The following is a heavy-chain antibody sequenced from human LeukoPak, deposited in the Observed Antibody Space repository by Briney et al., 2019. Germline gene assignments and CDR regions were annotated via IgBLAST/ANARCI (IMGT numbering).Heavy chain of an antibody. CDR1: GFTFDDYA. V-gene: IGHV3-9*01. D-gene: IGHD3-9*01. CDR3: ATSYDILIGYFGS. Sequence: GGSLRLSCAASGFTFDDYAMHWVRQAPGKGLEWVSGISWNSGSIGYADSVKGRFTISRDNAKNSLYLQMNSLRAEDTALYYCATSYDILIGYFGSWGQGTLVTVSS. J-gene: IGHJ4*02. CDR2: ISWNSGSI.